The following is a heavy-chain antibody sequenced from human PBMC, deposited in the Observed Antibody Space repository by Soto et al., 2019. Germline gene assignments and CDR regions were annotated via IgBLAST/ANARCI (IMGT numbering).Heavy chain of an antibody. Sequence: QVQLQESGPGLVKPSENLSLTCTVSGGSISSYYWSWTRQPPGKGLEWIGYIYYSGSTNYNTSLKSRVTISVDTSKNQFSLKLSSVTAADTAVYYCARGKKQLGYYYYDMDVWGKGTTVTVSS. CDR2: IYYSGST. V-gene: IGHV4-59*01. J-gene: IGHJ6*03. D-gene: IGHD6-13*01. CDR3: ARGKKQLGYYYYDMDV. CDR1: GGSISSYY.